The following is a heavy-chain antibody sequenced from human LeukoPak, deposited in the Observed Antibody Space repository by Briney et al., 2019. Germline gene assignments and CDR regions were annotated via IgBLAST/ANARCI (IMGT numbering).Heavy chain of an antibody. CDR1: GFTFGDYA. CDR2: IRSKAYGGTT. V-gene: IGHV3-49*04. J-gene: IGHJ4*02. Sequence: PGGSLRLSCTASGFTFGDYAMSWVRQAPGKGLEWVGFIRSKAYGGTTEYAASVKGRFTISRDDSKSIAYLQMNSLKTEDTAVYYCTRGQSRRDLNIAVAEGDYWGQGTLVTVSS. CDR3: TRGQSRRDLNIAVAEGDY. D-gene: IGHD6-19*01.